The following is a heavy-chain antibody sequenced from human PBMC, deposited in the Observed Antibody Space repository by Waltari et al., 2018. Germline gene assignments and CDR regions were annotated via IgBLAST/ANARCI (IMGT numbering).Heavy chain of an antibody. V-gene: IGHV4-39*01. CDR1: GGSISSTNYY. J-gene: IGHJ5*02. Sequence: GPGLVKPSETLSLTCTVSGGSISSTNYYWAWIRQPPGKGLEWIGSIYYSGSTYSNPSLNSRVTISVDTSRNQFSLKLNSVTAADTAVYYCARHVPDYNGSGSRRFDPWGQGTLVTVSS. CDR2: IYYSGST. D-gene: IGHD3-10*01. CDR3: ARHVPDYNGSGSRRFDP.